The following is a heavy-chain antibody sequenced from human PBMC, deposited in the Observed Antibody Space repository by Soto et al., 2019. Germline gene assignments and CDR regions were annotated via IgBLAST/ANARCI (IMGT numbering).Heavy chain of an antibody. CDR1: GFIFSEST. Sequence: GGSLRLSCSASGFIFSESTIYWVRQVPGKGLEAISAVSTSGRSTYYAGSVKDRFTISRDNSKNTLFLQMGSLRPEDTAIYYCVKQAHGLDGVAFDYWGQGTQVTVSS. CDR3: VKQAHGLDGVAFDY. J-gene: IGHJ4*02. V-gene: IGHV3-64D*06. D-gene: IGHD2-15*01. CDR2: VSTSGRST.